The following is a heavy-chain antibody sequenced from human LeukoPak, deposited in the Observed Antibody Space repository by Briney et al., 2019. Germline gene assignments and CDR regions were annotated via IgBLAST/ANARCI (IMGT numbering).Heavy chain of an antibody. Sequence: SETLSLTRTVSCGSLTSFFWNWIRQPPRKGLGWVGVSYYSGSDNYNPSLKSRITISVDTSKNQFSLKLSSVTAADTAVYYCVRGYCSGATCYHFDYWGQGTLVTVSS. D-gene: IGHD2-15*01. V-gene: IGHV4-59*01. CDR2: SYYSGSD. CDR1: CGSLTSFF. CDR3: VRGYCSGATCYHFDY. J-gene: IGHJ4*02.